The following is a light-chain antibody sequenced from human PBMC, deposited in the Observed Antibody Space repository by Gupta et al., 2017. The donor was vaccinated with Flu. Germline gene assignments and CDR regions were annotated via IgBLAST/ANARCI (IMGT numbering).Light chain of an antibody. CDR1: QSISSY. J-gene: IGKJ4*01. Sequence: DIQMTQSPSSLSASVGDRVTIPCRASQSISSYLNWYQQKPGKAPKLLIYAASRLQSGVPSRFSGSGSGTDFTLTISMRHPEDFTTYYCQQRDSTPITFGGGTRLEMK. CDR2: AAS. CDR3: QQRDSTPIT. V-gene: IGKV1-39*01.